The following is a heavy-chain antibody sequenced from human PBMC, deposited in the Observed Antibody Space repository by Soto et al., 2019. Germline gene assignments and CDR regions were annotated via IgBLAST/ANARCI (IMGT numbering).Heavy chain of an antibody. Sequence: PSETLSLTCTVSGGSVSSGSYYWSWIRQPPGKGLEWIGYIYYSGSTNYNPSLKSRVTISVDTSKNQLSLKLRSVTAADTAVYYCARHDGFSSGWIFDYWGHGTLVTVSS. CDR3: ARHDGFSSGWIFDY. D-gene: IGHD6-19*01. J-gene: IGHJ4*01. V-gene: IGHV4-61*01. CDR1: GGSVSSGSYY. CDR2: IYYSGST.